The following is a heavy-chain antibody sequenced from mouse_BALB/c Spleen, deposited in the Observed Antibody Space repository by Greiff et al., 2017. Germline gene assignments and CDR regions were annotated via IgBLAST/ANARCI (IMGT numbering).Heavy chain of an antibody. Sequence: EVKLQESGGGLVQPGGSRKLSCAASGFTFSSFGMHWVRQAPEKGLEWVAYISSGSSTIYYADTVKGRFTISRDNPKNTLFLQMTSLRSEDTAMYYCAAGWLTGTFSFAYWGQGTLVTVSA. D-gene: IGHD4-1*01. CDR2: ISSGSSTI. CDR1: GFTFSSFG. J-gene: IGHJ3*01. V-gene: IGHV5-17*02. CDR3: AAGWLTGTFSFAY.